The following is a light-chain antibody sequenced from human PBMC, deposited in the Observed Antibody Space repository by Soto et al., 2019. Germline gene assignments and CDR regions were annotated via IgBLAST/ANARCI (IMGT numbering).Light chain of an antibody. CDR1: MRDVGAYNL. Sequence: QSALTQPASVSGSAGQSITISCSGTMRDVGAYNLVSWYQQHPGTAPKLIIYEVRNRPSGISSRFSGSRSGNTASLTISGLQPEDEGDYYCAAWDDSLNGRVFGGGTKLTVL. J-gene: IGLJ3*02. CDR3: AAWDDSLNGRV. CDR2: EVR. V-gene: IGLV2-14*01.